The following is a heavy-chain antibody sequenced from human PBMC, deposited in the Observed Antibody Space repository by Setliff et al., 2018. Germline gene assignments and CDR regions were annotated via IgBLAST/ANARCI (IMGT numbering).Heavy chain of an antibody. CDR3: ERVKRGRSLRYYYDSSGYGDGMDV. J-gene: IGHJ6*02. CDR2: INPNSGGT. CDR1: GYTFTGYY. Sequence: ASVKVSCKASGYTFTGYYMHWERQAPGQGLEWMGWINPNSGGTNYAQKFQGWVTMTRDTAMSTAYMELSRLRSDDTAVYYCERVKRGRSLRYYYDSSGYGDGMDVWGQGTTVTVSS. D-gene: IGHD3-22*01. V-gene: IGHV1-2*04.